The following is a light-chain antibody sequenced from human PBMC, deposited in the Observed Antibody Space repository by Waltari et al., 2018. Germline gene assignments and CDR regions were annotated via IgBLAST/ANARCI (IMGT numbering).Light chain of an antibody. Sequence: QSALTQPPSASGSPGQSVTISCTGTSSDVGGYNYVSWYQQHPGKAPKLMIVEVSKRPSGVPDRFSGSKSGNTASLTVSGLQAEDEADYYCCSYAFSSNWVFGGGTKLTVL. J-gene: IGLJ3*02. CDR2: EVS. V-gene: IGLV2-8*01. CDR1: SSDVGGYNY. CDR3: CSYAFSSNWV.